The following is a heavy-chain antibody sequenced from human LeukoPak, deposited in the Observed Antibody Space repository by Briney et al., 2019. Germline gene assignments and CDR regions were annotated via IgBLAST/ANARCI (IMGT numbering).Heavy chain of an antibody. J-gene: IGHJ5*02. V-gene: IGHV1-18*01. Sequence: ASVKVSCKASGYTFTSYGISWVRQAPGQGLEWMGWISAYNGNTNYAQKLQGRVTMTTETSTSTAYMELRGLRSDDTAVYYCARTYSSGWYWFDPWGQGTLVTVSS. D-gene: IGHD6-19*01. CDR3: ARTYSSGWYWFDP. CDR2: ISAYNGNT. CDR1: GYTFTSYG.